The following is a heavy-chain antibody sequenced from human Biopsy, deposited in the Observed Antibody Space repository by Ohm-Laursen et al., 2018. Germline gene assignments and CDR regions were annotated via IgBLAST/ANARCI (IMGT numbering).Heavy chain of an antibody. CDR1: GGSFIGYF. D-gene: IGHD6-13*01. Sequence: PSETLSLTCAVYGGSFIGYFWSWIRQPPGKGLEWIGDITQSGSTNYSPSLKSRVTISVDTAKKQFSLSLRSVTAADTAVYYCARVPLPGIGAAYQGRFLYGMDVWGQGTTVSVSS. J-gene: IGHJ6*02. V-gene: IGHV4-34*01. CDR3: ARVPLPGIGAAYQGRFLYGMDV. CDR2: ITQSGST.